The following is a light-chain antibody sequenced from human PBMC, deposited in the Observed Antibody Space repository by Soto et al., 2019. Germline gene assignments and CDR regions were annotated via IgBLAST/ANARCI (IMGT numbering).Light chain of an antibody. V-gene: IGLV2-14*02. J-gene: IGLJ1*01. CDR2: QVS. CDR1: ISDVGSYDL. Sequence: QSALTQPASVSGSPGQSITISCTGSISDVGSYDLVSWYQQHPGKAPKLMIYQVSRRPSGVSNRFFGSKSGNTASLAISGLQVEDEAEYFCFSFTTTSTHVFGTGTKVTVL. CDR3: FSFTTTSTHV.